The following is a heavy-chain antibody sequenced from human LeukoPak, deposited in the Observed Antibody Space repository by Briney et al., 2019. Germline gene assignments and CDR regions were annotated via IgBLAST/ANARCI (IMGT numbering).Heavy chain of an antibody. V-gene: IGHV1-2*02. CDR1: GYTFTGYY. J-gene: IGHJ4*02. D-gene: IGHD1-1*01. CDR3: ARAGYNWSDPLDY. Sequence: VASVKVSCKASGYTFTGYYMHWVRQAPGQGLEWMGWVNPNSGGTNYAQKFQGRVTMTRDTSISTAYMVLSRLRSDDTAVYYCARAGYNWSDPLDYWGQGTLVTVSS. CDR2: VNPNSGGT.